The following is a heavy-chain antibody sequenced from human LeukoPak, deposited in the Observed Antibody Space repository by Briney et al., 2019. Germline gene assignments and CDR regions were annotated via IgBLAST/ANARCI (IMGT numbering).Heavy chain of an antibody. V-gene: IGHV3-48*03. Sequence: GGSLRLSCAVPGSTFSNYEIDWGRQAPGKGLEWISYISSSGSTIYYADSVKGRFTISRDNAKNSLYLQMNSLRAEDTAIYYCASRPYGFLGPFDYWGQGTLVTVSS. CDR3: ASRPYGFLGPFDY. J-gene: IGHJ4*02. CDR2: ISSSGSTI. D-gene: IGHD3/OR15-3a*01. CDR1: GSTFSNYE.